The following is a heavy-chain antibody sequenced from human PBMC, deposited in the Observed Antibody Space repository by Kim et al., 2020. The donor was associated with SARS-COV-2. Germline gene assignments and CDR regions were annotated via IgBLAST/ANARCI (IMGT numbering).Heavy chain of an antibody. CDR1: DSSFSHFA. Sequence: GGSLRLSCAASDSSFSHFAVAWVRLVPGKGLEWVSSVSASSGKTYYTDSVKGRFTVSRDNSNDKVYLQMDNLRAGDTAIYFCAKGDRNSGTYPYALDIWGRGTTVTVTS. V-gene: IGHV3-23*01. D-gene: IGHD1-1*01. CDR3: AKGDRNSGTYPYALDI. CDR2: VSASSGKT. J-gene: IGHJ6*02.